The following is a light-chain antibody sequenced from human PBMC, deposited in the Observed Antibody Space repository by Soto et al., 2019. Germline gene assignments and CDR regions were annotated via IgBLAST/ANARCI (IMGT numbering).Light chain of an antibody. CDR3: QQYNSYSST. CDR1: QGISSA. V-gene: IGKV1-13*02. CDR2: DVS. Sequence: AIQLTQSPSSLSASVGDRVTITCRASQGISSALAWYQQKPGKAPKLLIYDVSSLESGVPSRFSGSGSGTEFTLTISSLQPDDFATYYCQQYNSYSSTFGQGTKVDIK. J-gene: IGKJ1*01.